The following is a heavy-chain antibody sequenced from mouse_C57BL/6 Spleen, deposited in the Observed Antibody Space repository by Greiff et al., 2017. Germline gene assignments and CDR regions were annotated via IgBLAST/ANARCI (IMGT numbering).Heavy chain of an antibody. Sequence: VQLQQSGPELVKPGASVKISCTASGYSFTGYYMNWVKQSPEKSLEWIGEINPSTGGTTYNQKFKAKATLTVDKSASTAYMQLKSLTSEDSAVYYCARYYDGYSGDYWGQGTSVTVAS. D-gene: IGHD2-3*01. CDR3: ARYYDGYSGDY. CDR2: INPSTGGT. V-gene: IGHV1-42*01. CDR1: GYSFTGYY. J-gene: IGHJ4*01.